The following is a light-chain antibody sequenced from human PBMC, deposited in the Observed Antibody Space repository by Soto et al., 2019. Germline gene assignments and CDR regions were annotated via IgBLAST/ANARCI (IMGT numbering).Light chain of an antibody. CDR2: RTS. J-gene: IGKJ1*01. CDR1: QSISSN. V-gene: IGKV3-20*01. CDR3: QQYGSSPTWT. Sequence: EIVLTQSPATLSLSPGERASLSCRSSQSISSNLAWYQHKPVQAPRLLMFRTSTRATGIPARFSGSGSGTDFTLTISRLEPEDFAVYYCQQYGSSPTWTFGQGTKVDIK.